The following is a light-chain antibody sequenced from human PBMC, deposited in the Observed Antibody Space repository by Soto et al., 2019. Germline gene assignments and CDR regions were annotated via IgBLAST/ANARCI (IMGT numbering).Light chain of an antibody. V-gene: IGKV3-20*01. Sequence: EIVLTXXPGTLSSSPGERATLSCRASQSVSSNFLAWYQQRPGQAPRLLIYGASSRATGIPDRFSGSGSETDFTLTISRLEPEDFALYYCQQYGSSPITFGHGTRLDIK. J-gene: IGKJ5*01. CDR3: QQYGSSPIT. CDR2: GAS. CDR1: QSVSSNF.